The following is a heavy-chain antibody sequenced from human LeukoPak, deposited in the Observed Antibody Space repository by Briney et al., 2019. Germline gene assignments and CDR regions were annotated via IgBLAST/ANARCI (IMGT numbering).Heavy chain of an antibody. Sequence: GESLKISCKGFGYSFTSYWIGWVRQMPGKGLEWMGIIYPTDSDTKYSPSFQGHVTISTDKSISTAYLQWSSLQASDTAIYYCARGGRQIVVTAAVIDYWGQGTLVTVSS. CDR2: IYPTDSDT. V-gene: IGHV5-51*01. CDR3: ARGGRQIVVTAAVIDY. D-gene: IGHD2-2*01. J-gene: IGHJ4*02. CDR1: GYSFTSYW.